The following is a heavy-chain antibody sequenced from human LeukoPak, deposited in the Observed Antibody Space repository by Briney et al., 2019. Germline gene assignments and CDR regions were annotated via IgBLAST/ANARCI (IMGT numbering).Heavy chain of an antibody. J-gene: IGHJ3*02. Sequence: ASVRISCKASGYTFINYYLHWVRQAPGQGLEWMGIVDPSGRSTSHAQKFQGRVTMSGDTSTSTVYTELSSLRSEDMALYYCTRNGWVGAPQLGAFDTWGQGTMVTVSS. CDR2: VDPSGRST. D-gene: IGHD1-26*01. V-gene: IGHV1-46*01. CDR1: GYTFINYY. CDR3: TRNGWVGAPQLGAFDT.